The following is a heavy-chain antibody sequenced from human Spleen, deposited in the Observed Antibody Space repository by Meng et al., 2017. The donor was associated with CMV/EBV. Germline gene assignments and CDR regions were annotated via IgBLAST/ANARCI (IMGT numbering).Heavy chain of an antibody. CDR3: ARGKVGATPPGLY. CDR1: GYTFTSYG. Sequence: ASVKVSCKASGYTFTSYGITWVRQAPGQGLEWMGIINPSGGSTSYAQKFQGRVTMTRDTYTSTVYMELSSLRSEDTAVYYCARGKVGATPPGLYWGQGTLVTVSS. J-gene: IGHJ4*02. D-gene: IGHD1-26*01. CDR2: INPSGGST. V-gene: IGHV1-46*01.